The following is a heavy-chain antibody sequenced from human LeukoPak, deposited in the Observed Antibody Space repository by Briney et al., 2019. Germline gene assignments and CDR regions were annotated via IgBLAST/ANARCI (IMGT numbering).Heavy chain of an antibody. CDR1: GFTFSSYS. D-gene: IGHD2-2*01. V-gene: IGHV3-21*01. Sequence: PGGSLRLSCAASGFTFSSYSMSWVRQAPGKGLEWVSSVSSSSTYIYYADSVKGRFTISRDNAKNSLYLQMNSLRAEDTAVYYCARDRIVVAPTSIAYWGQGTLATVSS. CDR2: VSSSSTYI. J-gene: IGHJ4*02. CDR3: ARDRIVVAPTSIAY.